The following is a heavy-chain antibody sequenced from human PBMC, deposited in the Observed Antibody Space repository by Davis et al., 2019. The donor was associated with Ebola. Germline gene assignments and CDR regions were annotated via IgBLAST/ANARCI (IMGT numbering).Heavy chain of an antibody. CDR2: IRTRPDSYAT. J-gene: IGHJ3*02. CDR3: TRRRIVGATTGEEDDAFDI. CDR1: GLAFSASS. Sequence: GESLKISCAASGLAFSASSMHWVRQASGKGLEWVGRIRTRPDSYATGYSASVRGRFTISRDDSKNTAYLQMNSLKTEDTAVYYCTRRRIVGATTGEEDDAFDIWGQGTMVTVSS. D-gene: IGHD1-26*01. V-gene: IGHV3-73*01.